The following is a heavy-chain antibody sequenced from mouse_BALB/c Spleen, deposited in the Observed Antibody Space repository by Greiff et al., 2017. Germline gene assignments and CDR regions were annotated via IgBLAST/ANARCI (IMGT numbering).Heavy chain of an antibody. V-gene: IGHV5-4*02. CDR2: ISDGGSYT. CDR1: GFTFSDYY. CDR3: ARWGNRYDGAMDY. Sequence: DVKLVESGGGLVKPGGSLKLSCAASGFTFSDYYMYWVRQTPEKRLEWVATISDGGSYTYYPDSVKGRFTISRDNAKNNLYLQMSSLKSEDTAMYYCARWGNRYDGAMDYWGQGTSVTVSS. D-gene: IGHD2-14*01. J-gene: IGHJ4*01.